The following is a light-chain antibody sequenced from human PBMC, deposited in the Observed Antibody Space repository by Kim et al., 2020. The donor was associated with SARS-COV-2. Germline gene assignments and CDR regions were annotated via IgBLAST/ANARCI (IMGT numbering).Light chain of an antibody. CDR1: SLRTYD. V-gene: IGLV3-19*01. CDR3: NSRDSSGNLYV. Sequence: ALGQTVSFTCQGASLRTYDAGWYQQKPGQAPVLVIYDKNNRPSGIPDRFSGSSSGDTASLTITGAQAEDEADYYCNSRDSSGNLYVFGTGTKVTVL. CDR2: DKN. J-gene: IGLJ1*01.